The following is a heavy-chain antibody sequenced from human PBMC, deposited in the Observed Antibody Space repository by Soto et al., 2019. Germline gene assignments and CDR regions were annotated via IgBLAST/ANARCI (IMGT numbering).Heavy chain of an antibody. CDR2: ISGSGGST. D-gene: IGHD3-9*01. V-gene: IGHV3-23*01. CDR3: AKSDPYYDILTGYYRWAFDI. CDR1: GFTFSSYA. J-gene: IGHJ3*02. Sequence: SGGSLRLSCAASGFTFSSYAMSWVRQAPGKGLEWVSAISGSGGSTYYADSVKGRFTISRDNSKNTLYLQMNSLRAEDTAVYYCAKSDPYYDILTGYYRWAFDIWGQGTMVTVSS.